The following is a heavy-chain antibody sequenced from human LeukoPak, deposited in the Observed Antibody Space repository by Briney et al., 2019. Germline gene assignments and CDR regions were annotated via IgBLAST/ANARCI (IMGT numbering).Heavy chain of an antibody. CDR3: ARAHYGDPPGDY. J-gene: IGHJ4*02. D-gene: IGHD4-17*01. CDR2: ISAYNGNT. V-gene: IGHV1-18*01. Sequence: ASVKVSCTASGYTFINFGIYWVRQAPGQGLEWMGWISAYNGNTKYAQQFQGRVTMTTDTSTSTAYMELRSLRSGDTAVYYCARAHYGDPPGDYWGQGTLVTGSS. CDR1: GYTFINFG.